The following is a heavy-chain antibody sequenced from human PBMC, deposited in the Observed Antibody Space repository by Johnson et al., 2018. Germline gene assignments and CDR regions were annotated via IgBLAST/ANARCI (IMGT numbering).Heavy chain of an antibody. Sequence: QVQLVQSGGGVAQPGRSLRLSCAASGFTFSSYGMHWVRQAPGKGLEWVAVIWYDGSNKYYADSVKGRFTISRDNSKNTLYLQMDSLRAEDTAVYYCARGKEYYFYAMDVWGQGTTVTVSS. CDR3: ARGKEYYFYAMDV. V-gene: IGHV3-33*01. D-gene: IGHD6-6*01. J-gene: IGHJ6*02. CDR1: GFTFSSYG. CDR2: IWYDGSNK.